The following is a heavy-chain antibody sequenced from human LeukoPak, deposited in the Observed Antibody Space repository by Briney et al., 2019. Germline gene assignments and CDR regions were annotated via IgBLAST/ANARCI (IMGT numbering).Heavy chain of an antibody. Sequence: SGTLSLTCAVSGCSISSSNWWSWVRQPPGKGLEGIGEIYHSGSTNYNPSLKSRVTISVDKSKNQFSMRLSSVTAADTAVYYCARVRWGVERYYYGSGNPPDYWGQGNLVTVSS. D-gene: IGHD3-10*01. CDR1: GCSISSSNW. CDR3: ARVRWGVERYYYGSGNPPDY. J-gene: IGHJ4*02. CDR2: IYHSGST. V-gene: IGHV4-4*02.